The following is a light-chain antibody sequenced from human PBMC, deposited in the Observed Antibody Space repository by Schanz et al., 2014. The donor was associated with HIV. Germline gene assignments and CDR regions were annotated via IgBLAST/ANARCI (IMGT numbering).Light chain of an antibody. Sequence: QSVLTQPPSVSGAPGQRVAISCTGSRSNIGAGYDVHWYHHLPGTAPKLLISGNNNRPSGVPDRFSGSKSGSSASLAISGLQAEDEADYFCQSFDSSLNGVVFGGGTKVTVL. CDR2: GNN. CDR1: RSNIGAGYD. J-gene: IGLJ3*02. V-gene: IGLV1-40*01. CDR3: QSFDSSLNGVV.